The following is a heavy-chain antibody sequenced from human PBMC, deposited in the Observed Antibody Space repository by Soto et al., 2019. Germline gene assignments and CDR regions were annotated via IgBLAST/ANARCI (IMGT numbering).Heavy chain of an antibody. CDR1: GFTFDDYA. V-gene: IGHV3-9*01. D-gene: IGHD6-19*01. J-gene: IGHJ3*02. CDR3: AKDMWSSGGGDAYDI. Sequence: EVQLVESGGGLVQPGRSLRLSCAASGFTFDDYAMHWVRLAPGKGLEWVSGIRWNGGSIGYADSVKGRFTISRDNAKNALYLQRNSLRAEDTALYYCAKDMWSSGGGDAYDIWGQGTMVTGSS. CDR2: IRWNGGSI.